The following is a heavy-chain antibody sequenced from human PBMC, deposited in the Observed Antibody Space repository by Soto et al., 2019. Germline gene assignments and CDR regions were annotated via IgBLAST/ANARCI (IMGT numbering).Heavy chain of an antibody. CDR3: AHRRIGVSQWNYGDFDY. D-gene: IGHD3-3*01. J-gene: IGHJ4*02. CDR1: GFSLSTSGVG. V-gene: IGHV2-5*02. CDR2: MYWDDDK. Sequence: QITLKESGPTLVKPTQTLTLTCTFSGFSLSTSGVGVGWIRQPPGKALEGLVIMYWDDDKRYSPSLRSRLTISKDPSKNQVVLIMTNVDPEDTATYFCAHRRIGVSQWNYGDFDYWGQGILVTVSS.